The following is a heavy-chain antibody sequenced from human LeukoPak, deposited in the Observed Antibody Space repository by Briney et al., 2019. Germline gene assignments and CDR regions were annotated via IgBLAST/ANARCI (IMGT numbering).Heavy chain of an antibody. Sequence: SETLSLTCTVSGGSISSSSYYWSWIRQPPGKGLEWIGYIYYSGSTNYNPSLKSRVTISVDTSKNQFSLKLSSVTAADTAVYYCARGTVVFDYWGQGTLVTVSS. CDR1: GGSISSSSYY. J-gene: IGHJ4*02. V-gene: IGHV4-61*01. D-gene: IGHD2-2*01. CDR3: ARGTVVFDY. CDR2: IYYSGST.